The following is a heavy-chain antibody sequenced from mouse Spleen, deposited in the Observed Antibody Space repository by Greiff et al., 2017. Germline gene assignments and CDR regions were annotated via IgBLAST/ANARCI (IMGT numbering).Heavy chain of an antibody. D-gene: IGHD1-1*01. J-gene: IGHJ1*01. Sequence: EVKLVESGPGLVKPSQSLSLTCSVTGYSITSGYYWNWIRQFPGNKLEWMGYISYDGSNNYNPSLKNRISITRDTSKNQFFLKLNSVTTEDTATYYCAREDTTVVADWYFDVWGAGTTVTVSS. CDR1: GYSITSGYY. CDR2: ISYDGSN. CDR3: AREDTTVVADWYFDV. V-gene: IGHV3-6*01.